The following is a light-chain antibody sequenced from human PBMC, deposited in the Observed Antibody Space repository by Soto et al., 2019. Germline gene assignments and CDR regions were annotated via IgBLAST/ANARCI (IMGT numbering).Light chain of an antibody. J-gene: IGKJ1*01. CDR1: QSLLHSNGYNY. V-gene: IGKV2-28*01. CDR3: MQALQTPRT. Sequence: MTQSPLSLPVTPGEPASISCRSSQSLLHSNGYNYLDWYLQKPGQSPQLLIYLGSNRASGVPDRFSGSGSGTDFTLKISRVEAEDVGVYYCMQALQTPRTFCQGTKVEIK. CDR2: LGS.